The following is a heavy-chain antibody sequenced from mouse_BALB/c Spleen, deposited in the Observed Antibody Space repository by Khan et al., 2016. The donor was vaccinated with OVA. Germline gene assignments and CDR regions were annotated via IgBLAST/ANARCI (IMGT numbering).Heavy chain of an antibody. J-gene: IGHJ3*01. V-gene: IGHV1-18*01. D-gene: IGHD1-2*01. CDR3: ARVYGVFAY. Sequence: VQLQQSGPDLVTPGASVKISCKASGYSFTAYYMNWVKLSHGKSLECIGRINPNTDNTKYNQKFKGKALLTVDTSSSTAYMELRSLTSEDAAVYFWARVYGVFAYWGQGTLVTVSA. CDR1: GYSFTAYY. CDR2: INPNTDNT.